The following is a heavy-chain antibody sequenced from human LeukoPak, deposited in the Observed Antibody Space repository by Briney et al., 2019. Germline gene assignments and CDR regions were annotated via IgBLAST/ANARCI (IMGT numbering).Heavy chain of an antibody. D-gene: IGHD5-18*01. CDR3: AKVWGRYSYGEYYFDY. Sequence: GGSLRLSCAASGFTFSSYAMSWVRQAPGKGLEWVSAISGSGGSTYYADSVKGRFTISRDNSKNTLYLQMNSLRAEDTAVYYCAKVWGRYSYGEYYFDYWGQGTLVTVSS. CDR2: ISGSGGST. CDR1: GFTFSSYA. V-gene: IGHV3-23*01. J-gene: IGHJ4*02.